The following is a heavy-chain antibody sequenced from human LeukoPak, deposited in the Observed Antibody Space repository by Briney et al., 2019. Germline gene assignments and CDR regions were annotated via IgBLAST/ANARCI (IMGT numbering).Heavy chain of an antibody. D-gene: IGHD3-9*01. V-gene: IGHV3-66*01. CDR1: GFTFSSYW. CDR3: ARNYYDILTGYPGYYYYYYMDV. CDR2: IYSGGST. J-gene: IGHJ6*03. Sequence: GGSLRLSCAASGFTFSSYWMSWVRQAPGKGLEWVSVIYSGGSTYYADSVKGRFTISRDNSKNTLSLQMNSLRAEDTAVYYCARNYYDILTGYPGYYYYYYMDVWGKGTTVTISS.